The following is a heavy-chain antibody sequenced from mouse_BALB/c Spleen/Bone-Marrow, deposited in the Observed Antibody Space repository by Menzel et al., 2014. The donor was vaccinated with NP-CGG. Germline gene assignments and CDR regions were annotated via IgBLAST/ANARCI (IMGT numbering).Heavy chain of an antibody. D-gene: IGHD2-1*01. Sequence: QVQLKDSGAELMKPGASVKISCKATGYTFSSYWIEWGKQRPGHGLEWIGEILPGSGSIKYNEKFKGKATFTADTSSNTAYMQLSSLTSEDSAVYYCASPIYYGNYGFAYWGQGTLVTVSA. CDR2: ILPGSGSI. CDR3: ASPIYYGNYGFAY. J-gene: IGHJ3*01. CDR1: GYTFSSYW. V-gene: IGHV1-9*01.